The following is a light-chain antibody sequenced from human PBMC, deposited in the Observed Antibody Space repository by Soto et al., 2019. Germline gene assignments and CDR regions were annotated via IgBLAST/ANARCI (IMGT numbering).Light chain of an antibody. CDR3: LQFCTSHPAFT. CDR1: QSVDSRF. V-gene: IGKV3-20*01. J-gene: IGKJ2*01. CDR2: GTS. Sequence: VLTQSPGTLSLSPGEGATLSCSASQSVDSRFLTWYQQKPGQTPVLLIYGTSIRATCISDRFSGSGSGTDFTLIISRVEPEDSAVYYCLQFCTSHPAFTFGPGTLRAI.